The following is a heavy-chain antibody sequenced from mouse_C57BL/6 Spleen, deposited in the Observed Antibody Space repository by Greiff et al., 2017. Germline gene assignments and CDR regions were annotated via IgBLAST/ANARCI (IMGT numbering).Heavy chain of an antibody. Sequence: EVKLMESGPGLVKPSQSLSLTCSVTGYSITSGYYWNWIRQFPGNKLEWMGYISYDGSNNYNPSLKNRISITRDTSKNQFFLKLNSVTTEDTATYYCASLPYYYGRSHWYFDVWGTGTTVTVSS. D-gene: IGHD1-1*01. CDR3: ASLPYYYGRSHWYFDV. J-gene: IGHJ1*03. V-gene: IGHV3-6*01. CDR2: ISYDGSN. CDR1: GYSITSGYY.